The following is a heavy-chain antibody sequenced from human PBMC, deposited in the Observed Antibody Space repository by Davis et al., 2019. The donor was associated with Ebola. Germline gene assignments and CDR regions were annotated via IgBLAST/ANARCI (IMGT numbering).Heavy chain of an antibody. CDR3: AKVLQATNILATTYYYYALDV. Sequence: GGSLRLSCAASGFTFSSYSMNWVRQAPGKGLEWVSGITSSDGRTYCADSVKGRFTISRDNSKNTLYLQMNSLRAEDTAVYHCAKVLQATNILATTYYYYALDVWGQGTTVTVSS. J-gene: IGHJ6*02. CDR2: ITSSDGRT. CDR1: GFTFSSYS. D-gene: IGHD5-12*01. V-gene: IGHV3-23*01.